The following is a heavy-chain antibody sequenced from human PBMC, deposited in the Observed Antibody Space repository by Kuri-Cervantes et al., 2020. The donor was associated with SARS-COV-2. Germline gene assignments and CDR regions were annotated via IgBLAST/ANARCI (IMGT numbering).Heavy chain of an antibody. CDR2: ISPSFTYI. J-gene: IGHJ4*02. CDR1: GGSISSSS. CDR3: ADFYGGFPG. D-gene: IGHD4-23*01. Sequence: ETLSLTCTVSGGSISSSSYYWGWIRQPPGKGLEWVSSISPSFTYIYYADSVKGRFTISRDNAKNSLYLQMNSLRDEDTAVYYCADFYGGFPGWGQGTLVTVSS. V-gene: IGHV3-21*01.